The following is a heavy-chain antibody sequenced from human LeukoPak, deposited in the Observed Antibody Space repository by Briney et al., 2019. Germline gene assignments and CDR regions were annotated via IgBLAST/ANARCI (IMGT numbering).Heavy chain of an antibody. J-gene: IGHJ4*02. Sequence: PGGSLRLSCVASGFPFSSVGMNWVRQAPGKGLEWVSYISSDPSHTYYADSVRGRFTISRDNAKHSLYLQMDNLRTEDTAMYYCARDPDYYVSRVVDFWGQGTRVTVSS. CDR2: ISSDPSHT. D-gene: IGHD3-10*02. V-gene: IGHV3-21*01. CDR3: ARDPDYYVSRVVDF. CDR1: GFPFSSVG.